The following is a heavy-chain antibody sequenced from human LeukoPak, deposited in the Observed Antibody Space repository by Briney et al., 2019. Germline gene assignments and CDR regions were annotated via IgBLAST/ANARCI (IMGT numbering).Heavy chain of an antibody. CDR1: GFTFSSYA. Sequence: PGGSLRLSCAASGFTFSSYAMSWVRQAPGKGLEWVSAISGGGGSTYYADSVKGRFTISRDNSKNTLYLQMNSLRAEDTALYYCAKDKGPYYYYGMDVWGQGTTVTVSS. V-gene: IGHV3-23*01. J-gene: IGHJ6*02. CDR2: ISGGGGST. CDR3: AKDKGPYYYYGMDV.